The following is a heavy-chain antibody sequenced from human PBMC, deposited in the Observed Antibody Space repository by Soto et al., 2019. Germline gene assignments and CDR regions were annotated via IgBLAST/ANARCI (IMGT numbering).Heavy chain of an antibody. Sequence: QVQLQESGPGRVKPSETLSLTCTVSGGSVSGGSYYWNWIRQPPGKGLEWLGYIYFSGSTNYNPSLKLRVSMSLDTSKTQFSLKLRSVIAAVTAVYFCTRDVDFGEEDVWGQGKTVTGSS. V-gene: IGHV4-61*01. CDR2: IYFSGST. J-gene: IGHJ6*02. D-gene: IGHD4-17*01. CDR3: TRDVDFGEEDV. CDR1: GGSVSGGSYY.